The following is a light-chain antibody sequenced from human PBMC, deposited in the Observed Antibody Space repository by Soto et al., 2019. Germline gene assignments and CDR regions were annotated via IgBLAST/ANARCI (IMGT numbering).Light chain of an antibody. CDR1: QSISSW. CDR2: KAS. V-gene: IGKV1-5*03. Sequence: DIQMTQSPSTLSASVGDRVTITCRASQSISSWLAWYQQKPGKAPKLLIYKASSLESGVPSRFSGSGSGTEFTLTISSLQPDDFATYYCQQLKSYVTFGQGTRLEI. CDR3: QQLKSYVT. J-gene: IGKJ5*01.